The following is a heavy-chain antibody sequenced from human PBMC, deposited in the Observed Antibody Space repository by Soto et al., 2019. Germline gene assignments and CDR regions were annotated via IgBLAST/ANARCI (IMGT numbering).Heavy chain of an antibody. CDR3: AKDGNSGSYYLFDY. D-gene: IGHD1-26*01. V-gene: IGHV3-43*01. J-gene: IGHJ4*02. Sequence: EVQLVESGGVVVQPGGSLRLSCAASGFTFDDYTMHWVRQAPGKGLEWVSLISWDGGSTYYADSVKGRFTISRDNSKNSLYLQMNSLRTEDTALYYCAKDGNSGSYYLFDYWGQGTLVNVSS. CDR2: ISWDGGST. CDR1: GFTFDDYT.